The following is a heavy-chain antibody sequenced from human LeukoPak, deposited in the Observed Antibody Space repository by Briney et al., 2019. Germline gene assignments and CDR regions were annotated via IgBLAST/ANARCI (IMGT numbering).Heavy chain of an antibody. CDR3: ARDKSGSYWPYFDY. D-gene: IGHD1-26*01. CDR1: GYTFTSYD. J-gene: IGHJ4*02. Sequence: ASVKVSCKASGYTFTSYDINWVRQATGQGLEWMGWMNPNSGNTGYAQKFQGRVTMTRNTSISTAYMELSRLRSDDTAVYYCARDKSGSYWPYFDYWGQGTLVTVSS. V-gene: IGHV1-8*01. CDR2: MNPNSGNT.